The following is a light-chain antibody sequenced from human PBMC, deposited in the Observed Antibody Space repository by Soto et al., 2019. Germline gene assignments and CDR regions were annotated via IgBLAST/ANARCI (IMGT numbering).Light chain of an antibody. CDR3: QQCNNWPPLT. Sequence: EVVMTQSPATLSVSPGERATLSCRASHNINSNLAWYQQKPGQAPRLLIYGASTRATGIPARFSGSGSGTEFTLTISSLQSEDFAVYYCQQCNNWPPLTFCGGTKVEIK. CDR1: HNINSN. J-gene: IGKJ4*01. CDR2: GAS. V-gene: IGKV3-15*01.